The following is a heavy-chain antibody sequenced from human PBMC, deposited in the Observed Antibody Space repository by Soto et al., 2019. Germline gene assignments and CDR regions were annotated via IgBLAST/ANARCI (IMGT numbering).Heavy chain of an antibody. CDR3: ARELRITMIVVVEGDAFDI. D-gene: IGHD3-22*01. CDR2: INPSGGST. V-gene: IGHV1-46*01. CDR1: GYTFTSYY. J-gene: IGHJ3*02. Sequence: VKVSCKASGYTFTSYYMHWVRQAPGQGLEWMGIINPSGGSTSYAQKFQGRVTMTRDTPTSTVYMELSSLRSEDTAVYYCARELRITMIVVVEGDAFDIWGQGTMVTVSS.